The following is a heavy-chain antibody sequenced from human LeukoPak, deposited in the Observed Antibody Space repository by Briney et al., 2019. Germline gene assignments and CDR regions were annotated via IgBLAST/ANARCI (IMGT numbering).Heavy chain of an antibody. D-gene: IGHD5-24*01. Sequence: ASVKVSCKASGYSFTGYHIHWVRQAPGQGLEWMGLINPGGGNTNYAQNFQGRVTMTRDTSASTVYMELSSLRSEDTAIYYCARIRDGYNDAYDIWGQGTVVTVPS. CDR1: GYSFTGYH. J-gene: IGHJ3*02. CDR3: ARIRDGYNDAYDI. V-gene: IGHV1-46*01. CDR2: INPGGGNT.